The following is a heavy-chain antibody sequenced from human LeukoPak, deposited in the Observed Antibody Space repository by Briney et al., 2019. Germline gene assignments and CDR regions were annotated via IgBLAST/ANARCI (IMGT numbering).Heavy chain of an antibody. Sequence: SETLSLTCAVSGGSISSGNWWSWVRQPPGKGLEWIGSIYYSGSTYCNPSLKSRVTISVDTSKNQFSLKLSSVTAADTAVYYCASPVLRFLEWSFDYWGQGTLVTVSS. J-gene: IGHJ4*02. D-gene: IGHD3-3*01. CDR3: ASPVLRFLEWSFDY. V-gene: IGHV4-39*01. CDR2: IYYSGST. CDR1: GGSISSGNW.